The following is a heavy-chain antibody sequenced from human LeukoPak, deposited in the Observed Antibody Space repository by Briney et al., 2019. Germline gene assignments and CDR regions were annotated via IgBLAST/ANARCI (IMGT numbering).Heavy chain of an antibody. CDR3: ARGRPWGSYASEYYYYMDV. CDR1: GFTFSSYW. Sequence: GGSLRLSCAASGFTFSSYWMHWVRQAPGKGLVWVSRINSDGSSTSYADSVKGRFTISRDNAKNTLYLQMNSLRAEDTAVYYCARGRPWGSYASEYYYYMDVWGKGTTVTVSS. D-gene: IGHD3-16*01. J-gene: IGHJ6*03. V-gene: IGHV3-74*01. CDR2: INSDGSST.